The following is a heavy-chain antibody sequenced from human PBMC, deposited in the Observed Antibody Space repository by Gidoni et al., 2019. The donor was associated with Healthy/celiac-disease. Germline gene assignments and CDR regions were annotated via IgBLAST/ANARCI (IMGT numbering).Heavy chain of an antibody. Sequence: QVQLPESGPGLSKPSQPLSTTCPVSVGSISSGGYYWSGIRQHPGKGLEWIGYIYYSGSTYYNPSLKSRVTISVDTSKNQFSLKLSSVTAADTAVYYCARGAGPGRFDYWGQGTLVTVSS. CDR1: VGSISSGGYY. CDR3: ARGAGPGRFDY. J-gene: IGHJ4*02. V-gene: IGHV4-31*03. CDR2: IYYSGST.